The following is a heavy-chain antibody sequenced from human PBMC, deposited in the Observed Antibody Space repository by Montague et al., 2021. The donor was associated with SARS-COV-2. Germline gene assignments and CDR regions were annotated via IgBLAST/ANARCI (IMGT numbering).Heavy chain of an antibody. CDR2: TYYRSKWYN. Sequence: CAISGDSVSSNSAAWNWIRQSPSRGLEWLGRTYYRSKWYNDYAVSVKSRITINPDTSKNQFSLQLNSVTPEDTAVYYCARGLWFGELLKRYYYYGMDDWGQGTTVTVSS. CDR3: ARGLWFGELLKRYYYYGMDD. J-gene: IGHJ6*02. D-gene: IGHD3-10*01. CDR1: GDSVSSNSAA. V-gene: IGHV6-1*01.